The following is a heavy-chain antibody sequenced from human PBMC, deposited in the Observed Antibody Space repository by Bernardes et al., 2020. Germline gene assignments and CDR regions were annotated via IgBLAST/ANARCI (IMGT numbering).Heavy chain of an antibody. Sequence: ASVKVSCKASGYTFTSYGISWVRQAPGQGLEWMGWISAYNGNTNYAQKLQGRVTMTTDTSTSTAYMELRSLRSDDTAVYYWAREGGIAAAGTYYYGMDVWGQGTTVTVSS. CDR3: AREGGIAAAGTYYYGMDV. J-gene: IGHJ6*02. D-gene: IGHD6-13*01. CDR2: ISAYNGNT. CDR1: GYTFTSYG. V-gene: IGHV1-18*01.